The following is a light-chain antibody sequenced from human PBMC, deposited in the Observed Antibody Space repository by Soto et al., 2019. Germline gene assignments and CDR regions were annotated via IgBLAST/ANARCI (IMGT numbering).Light chain of an antibody. V-gene: IGKV3-15*01. J-gene: IGKJ1*01. Sequence: EIVMTQSPATLSLSRGERATRCCRASQSVSSHLAWYQQKPGQAPRLLIYGASTRATGSPARFSGSGSGTEFTLTISSLQSEDFAVXXXQXXXXWXXTXGXGTXVDI. CDR1: QSVSSH. CDR2: GAS. CDR3: QXXXXWXXT.